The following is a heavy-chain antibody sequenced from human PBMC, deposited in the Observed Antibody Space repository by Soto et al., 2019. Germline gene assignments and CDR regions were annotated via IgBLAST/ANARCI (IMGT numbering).Heavy chain of an antibody. CDR1: GYTNYD. J-gene: IGHJ6*03. D-gene: IGHD2-2*03. Sequence: ASVKVSCKASGYTNYDIIWVRQAPGQGLEWMGWISGYNGNTNYAPKLQGRVTMTTDTPTYTAYMELRSLRSDDTAVYYCARQLDDYYYFYMYVWGKGTTLTVSS. CDR2: ISGYNGNT. CDR3: ARQLDDYYYFYMYV. V-gene: IGHV1-18*01.